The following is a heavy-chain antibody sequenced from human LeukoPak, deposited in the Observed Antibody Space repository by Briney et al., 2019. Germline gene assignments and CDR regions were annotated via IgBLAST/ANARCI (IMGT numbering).Heavy chain of an antibody. D-gene: IGHD3-10*01. CDR1: GFTFSSYG. CDR3: ARVLYYYGSGSFDP. V-gene: IGHV3-30*02. Sequence: PGGSLRLSCAASGFTFSSYGMHWVRQAPGKGLEWVAFIRYDGSNKYYADSVKGRFTISRDNAKNSLYLQMNSLRAEDTAVYYCARVLYYYGSGSFDPWGQGTLVTVSS. J-gene: IGHJ5*02. CDR2: IRYDGSNK.